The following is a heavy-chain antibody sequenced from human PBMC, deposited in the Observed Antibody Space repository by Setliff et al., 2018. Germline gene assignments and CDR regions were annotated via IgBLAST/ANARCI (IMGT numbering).Heavy chain of an antibody. Sequence: GGSLRLSCAASGFTVSSNYMSWVRQAPGKGLEWVSVIYSCGSTYYADSVKGRFTISRDNSKNTLYLQMSSLRPEDTALYYCAKPRPGWPAGLDSWGQGTLVTVSS. CDR2: IYSCGST. CDR3: AKPRPGWPAGLDS. V-gene: IGHV3-66*03. CDR1: GFTVSSNY. J-gene: IGHJ4*02. D-gene: IGHD6-19*01.